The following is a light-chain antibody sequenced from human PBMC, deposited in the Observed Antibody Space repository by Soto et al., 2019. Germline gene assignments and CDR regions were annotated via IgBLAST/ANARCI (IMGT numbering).Light chain of an antibody. CDR3: SSYTSSSTLEV. V-gene: IGLV2-14*01. Sequence: QSALTQPASVSGSPGQSITISCTGTSSDVGGYNYVSWYQQHPGKAPKLMIYDVSNQPSGVSNRFSGSKSGNTASLTISGLQAEDEADYYCSSYTSSSTLEVFGTGTKVTVL. CDR1: SSDVGGYNY. J-gene: IGLJ1*01. CDR2: DVS.